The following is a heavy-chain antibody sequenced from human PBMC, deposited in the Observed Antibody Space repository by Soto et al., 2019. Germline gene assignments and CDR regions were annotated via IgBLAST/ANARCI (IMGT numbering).Heavy chain of an antibody. D-gene: IGHD2-8*01. Sequence: GGSLRLSCAASGFGFNDYAMSWVRQAPGKGLEWVAVISGNGALRYYAAFVKGRFTVSRDNSKNTVYLQMSSLGSEDTAVYYCAKAQDADITLLIVVTYRMAAWGRAT. J-gene: IGHJ6*02. CDR3: AKAQDADITLLIVVTYRMAA. CDR1: GFGFNDYA. CDR2: ISGNGALR. V-gene: IGHV3-23*01.